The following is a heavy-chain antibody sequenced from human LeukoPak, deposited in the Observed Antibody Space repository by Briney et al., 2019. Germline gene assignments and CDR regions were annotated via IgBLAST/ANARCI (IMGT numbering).Heavy chain of an antibody. D-gene: IGHD5-18*01. CDR3: ARGARGYSYGYKRPWFGP. Sequence: SETLTLTCAVYGGSFSGYYWSWIRQPPGKGLEWIAEINQSGSTNYTPSLKSRVTISVDTSKNQFSLKRSSVTAADTAVYYCARGARGYSYGYKRPWFGPWGQGTLVTVSS. J-gene: IGHJ5*02. CDR1: GGSFSGYY. CDR2: INQSGST. V-gene: IGHV4-34*01.